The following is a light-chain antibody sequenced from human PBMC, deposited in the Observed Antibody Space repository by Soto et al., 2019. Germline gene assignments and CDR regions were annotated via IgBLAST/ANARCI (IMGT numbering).Light chain of an antibody. Sequence: SVLTQPASVSGSPGQSITISCTGTSSDVGAYNYDSWYQQYPGEAPKVIIYDVSHRPAGVSNRFSGSKSGNTASLTISGLQTQDEADYYCSSYTSATTYVFGTGTKLTVL. J-gene: IGLJ1*01. V-gene: IGLV2-14*01. CDR2: DVS. CDR1: SSDVGAYNY. CDR3: SSYTSATTYV.